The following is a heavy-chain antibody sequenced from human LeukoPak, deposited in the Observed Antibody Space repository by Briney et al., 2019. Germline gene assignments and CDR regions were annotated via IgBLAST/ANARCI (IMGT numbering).Heavy chain of an antibody. Sequence: SETLSLTCAVSGASMNDYYWSWIRQTPGKGLEWIGHVHHSFSSNFSPSLKSRVTMSMDTSRSQFSLRVTSVTAADTAVYYCACYSVLGRTFDCWGQGTQVTVSS. CDR3: ACYSVLGRTFDC. V-gene: IGHV4-59*01. D-gene: IGHD4-11*01. CDR2: VHHSFSS. CDR1: GASMNDYY. J-gene: IGHJ4*02.